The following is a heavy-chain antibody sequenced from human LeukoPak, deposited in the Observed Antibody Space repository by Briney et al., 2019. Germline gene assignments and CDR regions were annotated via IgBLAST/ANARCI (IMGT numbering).Heavy chain of an antibody. CDR1: GYTFTSYD. Sequence: ASVTVSCKASGYTFTSYDINWVRQATGQGLEWMGWMNPNSGNTGYAQKFQGRVTMTRNTSISTAYMELSSLRSEDTAVYYCALTSVATIEYYGMDVWGQGTTVTVSS. D-gene: IGHD5-12*01. CDR2: MNPNSGNT. CDR3: ALTSVATIEYYGMDV. J-gene: IGHJ6*02. V-gene: IGHV1-8*01.